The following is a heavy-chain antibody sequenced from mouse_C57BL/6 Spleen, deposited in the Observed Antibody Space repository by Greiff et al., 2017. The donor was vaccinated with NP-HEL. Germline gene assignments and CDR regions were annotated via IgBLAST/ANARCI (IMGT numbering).Heavy chain of an antibody. J-gene: IGHJ1*03. D-gene: IGHD1-1*01. CDR2: IDPETGGT. CDR1: GYTFTDYE. V-gene: IGHV1-15*01. CDR3: TRPSITTVSRYFDV. Sequence: VQLQQSGAELVRPGASVTLSCKASGYTFTDYEMHWVKQTPVHGLEWIGAIDPETGGTAYNQKFKGKAILTADKSSSTAYMELRSLTSEDSAVYYCTRPSITTVSRYFDVWGTGTTFTVSS.